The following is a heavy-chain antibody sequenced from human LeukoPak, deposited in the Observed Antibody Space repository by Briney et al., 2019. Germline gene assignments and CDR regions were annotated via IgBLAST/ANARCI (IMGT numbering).Heavy chain of an antibody. CDR3: ARHSPLGIVLYFDL. Sequence: SETLSLTCTVSGGSISSYYWSWIRQPPGKGLEWIGYIYYSGSTNYNPSLKSRVTISVDTSKNQFSLKLSSVTAADTAVYYCARHSPLGIVLYFDLWGRGTLVTVSS. J-gene: IGHJ2*01. V-gene: IGHV4-59*08. CDR1: GGSISSYY. D-gene: IGHD7-27*01. CDR2: IYYSGST.